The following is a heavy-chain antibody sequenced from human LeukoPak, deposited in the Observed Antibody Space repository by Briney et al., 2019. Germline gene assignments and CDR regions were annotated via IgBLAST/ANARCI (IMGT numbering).Heavy chain of an antibody. Sequence: GRPLTLSCPASGFTSTNYAMDCVRQPPGKGLEWVSVPIGSSGSTDYADSVKGRFTISRDTPKNTLFLQMNSLRAEDTAIYYCAKGAYDYIEIGYFDSWGPGTLVTVSS. V-gene: IGHV3-23*01. CDR1: GFTSTNYA. J-gene: IGHJ4*02. CDR3: AKGAYDYIEIGYFDS. D-gene: IGHD5-12*01. CDR2: PIGSSGST.